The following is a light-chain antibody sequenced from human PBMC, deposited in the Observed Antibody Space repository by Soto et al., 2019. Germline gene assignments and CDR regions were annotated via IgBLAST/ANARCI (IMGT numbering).Light chain of an antibody. V-gene: IGKV1-27*01. J-gene: IGKJ3*01. CDR3: QKYNSAAFT. Sequence: DIQMTQSPSSLSASVGDRVTITCRASQAISNHLGWYGQKPVKVPELLLYAASLLVSRVPSGFSGSGTGTDFNLTISSLEPEDVASYYCQKYNSAAFTFVPGTKVHIK. CDR1: QAISNH. CDR2: AAS.